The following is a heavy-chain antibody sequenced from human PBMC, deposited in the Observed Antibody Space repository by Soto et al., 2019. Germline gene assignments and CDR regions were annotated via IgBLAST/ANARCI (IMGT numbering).Heavy chain of an antibody. CDR2: VYSGDIA. Sequence: QVQLQESGPGLVRPSQTLSLTCTVSGGSLNSGGYFWSWIRQVPGKGLEWIGYVYSGDIAYYNPSRQSRVTISLDTSKKQFSLTLTSVTAADTAIYFCAREVMTSGTRGWFDPWGQGTLVTVSS. V-gene: IGHV4-31*03. J-gene: IGHJ5*02. CDR3: AREVMTSGTRGWFDP. D-gene: IGHD4-17*01. CDR1: GGSLNSGGYF.